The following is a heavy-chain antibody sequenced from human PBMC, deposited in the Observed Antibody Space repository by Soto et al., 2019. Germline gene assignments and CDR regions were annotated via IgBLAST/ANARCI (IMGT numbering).Heavy chain of an antibody. J-gene: IGHJ4*02. D-gene: IGHD6-13*01. Sequence: QVQLQQWGAGLLKPSETLSLTCAVYGGSFSDYSWRWIRQPPGKGLAWIGEISHSGGSNYNPSLKSRVTISVDTSKNQFSLKLSSVTAADTAVYYCARGRKDYSSSWYVGWGQGTLVAVSS. V-gene: IGHV4-34*01. CDR3: ARGRKDYSSSWYVG. CDR2: ISHSGGS. CDR1: GGSFSDYS.